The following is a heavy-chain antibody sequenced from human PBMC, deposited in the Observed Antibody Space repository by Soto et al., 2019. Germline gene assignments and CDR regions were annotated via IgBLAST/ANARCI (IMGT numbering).Heavy chain of an antibody. CDR1: GGTLSIYA. Sequence: SLKVSCKASGGTLSIYAISWVRQAPGQGLEWMGGIIPIFGTANYAQKFQGRVTITADESTSTAYIELSSLRSEDTAVYYCARDGAGYCISTSCYSENWFDPWGQGTLVTVSS. D-gene: IGHD2-2*01. V-gene: IGHV1-69*13. J-gene: IGHJ5*02. CDR2: IIPIFGTA. CDR3: ARDGAGYCISTSCYSENWFDP.